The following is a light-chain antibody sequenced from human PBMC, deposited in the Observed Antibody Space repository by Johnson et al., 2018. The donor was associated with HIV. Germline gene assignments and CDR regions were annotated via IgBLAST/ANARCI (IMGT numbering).Light chain of an antibody. CDR1: SSNIGNNY. CDR2: END. V-gene: IGLV1-51*02. CDR3: ATWDRSLTLGGG. Sequence: QSVLTQSPSVSAAPGQKVTISCSGSSSNIGNNYVSWYQQLPGTAPKLLIYENDKRPSGIPDRFSGSKSGTSAALGITGLQTGDEADYYCATWDRSLTLGGGFGTGTKVTVL. J-gene: IGLJ1*01.